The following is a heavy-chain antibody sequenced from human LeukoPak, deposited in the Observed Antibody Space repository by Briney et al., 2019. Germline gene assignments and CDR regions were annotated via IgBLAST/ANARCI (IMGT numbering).Heavy chain of an antibody. CDR3: ARGMATNDAFDI. D-gene: IGHD5-24*01. CDR2: IYYSGST. Sequence: PSETLSLTCTVSGGSISSYYWTWIRQPPGKGLEWIGYIYYSGSTNYNPSLKSRVTISVDTSKNQFSLKLSSVTAADTAVYYCARGMATNDAFDIWGQGTMVTVSS. V-gene: IGHV4-59*01. CDR1: GGSISSYY. J-gene: IGHJ3*02.